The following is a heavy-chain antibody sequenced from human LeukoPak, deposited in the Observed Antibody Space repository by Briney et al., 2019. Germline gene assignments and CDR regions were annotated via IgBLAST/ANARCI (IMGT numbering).Heavy chain of an antibody. CDR3: ARDRPYYYDSSGYYAHFDY. CDR1: GYTFTSYG. CDR2: ISAYNGNT. J-gene: IGHJ4*02. D-gene: IGHD3-22*01. Sequence: GASVKVSCKASGYTFTSYGISWVRQAPGQGLEWMGWISAYNGNTNYAQKLQGRVTMTTDTSTSTAYMELRSLRSDDTAVYYCARDRPYYYDSSGYYAHFDYWGQGTLVTVSS. V-gene: IGHV1-18*01.